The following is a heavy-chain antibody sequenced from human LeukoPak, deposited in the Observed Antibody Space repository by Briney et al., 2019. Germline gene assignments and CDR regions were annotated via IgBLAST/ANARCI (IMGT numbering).Heavy chain of an antibody. CDR2: IIPILGIA. CDR3: ARDPTPVGYYYYYGMDV. CDR1: GGTFSSYA. Sequence: SVKVSCKASGGTFSSYAISWVRQAPGQGLEWMGRIIPILGIANYAQKFQGRVTITADKSTSTAYMELSSLRSDDTAVYYCARDPTPVGYYYYYGMDVWGQGTTVTVSS. D-gene: IGHD1-14*01. V-gene: IGHV1-69*04. J-gene: IGHJ6*02.